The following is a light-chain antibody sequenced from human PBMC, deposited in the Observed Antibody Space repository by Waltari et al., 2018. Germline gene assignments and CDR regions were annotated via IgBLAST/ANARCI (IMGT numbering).Light chain of an antibody. V-gene: IGLV1-40*01. Sequence: QSVLTQPPSASGAPGQRVPISCTGSSANIGAGSDVHWYQQFSGTAPQLLIFANDNRPSGVPDRFSGSRSGTSAYLAITGLQTDDEADYFCQSYDSGQWVFGGGTKVTVL. J-gene: IGLJ3*02. CDR2: AND. CDR3: QSYDSGQWV. CDR1: SANIGAGSD.